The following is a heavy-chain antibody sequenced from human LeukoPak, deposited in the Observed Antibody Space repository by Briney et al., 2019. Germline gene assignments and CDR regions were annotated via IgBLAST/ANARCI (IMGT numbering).Heavy chain of an antibody. CDR3: ARGCSSTSCSNNWFDP. V-gene: IGHV4-4*07. CDR2: IYTSGST. J-gene: IGHJ5*02. Sequence: PSETLSLTCTASGGSISSYYWSWIRQPAGKGLEWIGRIYTSGSTNYNPSLKSRVTMSVDTSKNQFSLKLSSVTAADTAVYYCARGCSSTSCSNNWFDPWGQGTLVTVSS. D-gene: IGHD2-2*01. CDR1: GGSISSYY.